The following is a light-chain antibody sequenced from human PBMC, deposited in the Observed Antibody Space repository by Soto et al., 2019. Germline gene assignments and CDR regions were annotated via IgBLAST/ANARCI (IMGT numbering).Light chain of an antibody. CDR3: CSFAGGNTFA. V-gene: IGLV2-11*01. CDR1: SSDVGGYHY. Sequence: QSALTQPRSVSGSPGQSVTISCTGTSSDVGGYHYVSWYQQHPGKAPKLMIYDVIKRPSGVPDRFSGSKSGTTASLTISGLQAEDEADYYCCSFAGGNTFAFGTGTKLTVL. CDR2: DVI. J-gene: IGLJ1*01.